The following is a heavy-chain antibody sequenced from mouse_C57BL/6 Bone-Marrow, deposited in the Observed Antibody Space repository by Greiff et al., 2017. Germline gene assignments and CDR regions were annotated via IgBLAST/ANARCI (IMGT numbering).Heavy chain of an antibody. Sequence: EVKLMESGPGLAKPSQTLSLTCSVTGYSITSDYWNWIRKFPGNKLEYMGYISYSGSTYYNPSLKSRISITRDTSKNQYYLQLNSVTTEDTATDYGARTALRGNSYQSAMDYWGQGTSVTVSS. CDR1: GYSITSDY. CDR2: ISYSGST. CDR3: ARTALRGNSYQSAMDY. J-gene: IGHJ4*01. V-gene: IGHV3-8*01. D-gene: IGHD1-1*01.